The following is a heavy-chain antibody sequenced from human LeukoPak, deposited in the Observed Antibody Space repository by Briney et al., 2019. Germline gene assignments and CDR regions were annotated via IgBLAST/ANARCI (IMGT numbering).Heavy chain of an antibody. CDR2: IKTKAESYAT. J-gene: IGHJ4*02. CDR1: GFTFSGSA. V-gene: IGHV3-73*01. Sequence: GGSLRLSCAASGFTFSGSAIHWVRQASGKGLEWVARIKTKAESYATAYVASVKGRFTISRDDSKNTAYLQMDSLKTEDTAMYYCARGTERWLVVVFDYWGQGTLVTVSS. D-gene: IGHD5-24*01. CDR3: ARGTERWLVVVFDY.